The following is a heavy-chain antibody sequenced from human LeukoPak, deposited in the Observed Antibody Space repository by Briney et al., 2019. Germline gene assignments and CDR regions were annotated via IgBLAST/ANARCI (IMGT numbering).Heavy chain of an antibody. Sequence: PSETLSLTCTVSGGSISSGSYYWSWIRQPAGKGLEWIGRIYTSGSTNYNPSLKSRVTISVDTSKNQFSLKLSSVTAADTAVYYCARDILEIPSIAAAGTVVWFDPWGQGTLVTVSS. J-gene: IGHJ5*02. CDR1: GGSISSGSYY. D-gene: IGHD6-13*01. V-gene: IGHV4-61*02. CDR3: ARDILEIPSIAAAGTVVWFDP. CDR2: IYTSGST.